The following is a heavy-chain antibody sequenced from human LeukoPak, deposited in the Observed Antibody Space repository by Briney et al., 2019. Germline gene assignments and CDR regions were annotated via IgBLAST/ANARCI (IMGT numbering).Heavy chain of an antibody. CDR1: DFTFSIYG. CDR2: IRYDGSNK. V-gene: IGHV3-30*02. D-gene: IGHD1-1*01. CDR3: AKEYGYDYNYFYSMDV. J-gene: IGHJ6*03. Sequence: GGSLRLSCAASDFTFSIYGIHWVPQAPGKGLEGGQFIRYDGSNKYHADSVKGRFTISRDNSKNTVYLQMNSLRAEDTAVYFCAKEYGYDYNYFYSMDVWGKGTTVTISS.